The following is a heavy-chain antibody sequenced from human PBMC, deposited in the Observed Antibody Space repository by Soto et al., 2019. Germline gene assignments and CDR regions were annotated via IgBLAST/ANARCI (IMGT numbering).Heavy chain of an antibody. CDR1: GGSFSGYY. CDR3: ARARRVYGMDV. Sequence: PSETLSLTCAVYGGSFSGYYRSWIRQPPGKGLEWIGEINHSGSTNYNPSLKSRVTISVDTSKSQFSLKLSSVTAADTAVYYCARARRVYGMDVWGQGTTVTVSS. V-gene: IGHV4-34*01. J-gene: IGHJ6*02. CDR2: INHSGST.